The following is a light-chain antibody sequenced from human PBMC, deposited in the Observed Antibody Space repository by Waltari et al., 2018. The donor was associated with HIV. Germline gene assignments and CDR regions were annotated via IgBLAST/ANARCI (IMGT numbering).Light chain of an antibody. V-gene: IGKV1-39*01. J-gene: IGKJ4*01. CDR3: QQTFAMPLS. Sequence: DVQLTQSPSFLSASFGDSVTITCRTSVFVNLYLNWYQQRPGEAPKLLIYGSSILQSGVPSRFSGRGSGTNFVLTISGLRPEDSATYYCQQTFAMPLSFGAGTKVEI. CDR1: VFVNLY. CDR2: GSS.